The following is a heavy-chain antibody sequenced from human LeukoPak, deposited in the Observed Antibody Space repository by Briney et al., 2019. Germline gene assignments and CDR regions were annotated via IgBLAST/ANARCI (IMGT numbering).Heavy chain of an antibody. CDR3: AKDPRVGSRVAAPCH. D-gene: IGHD5-24*01. V-gene: IGHV3-23*01. CDR2: ISGSGGST. Sequence: GGSLRLSCAASGFTFTSYAMSWVRQAPGKGLEWVSAISGSGGSTYYADSVKGRFTISRDNSKSTLFLQMNSLRAEDAAVYYCAKDPRVGSRVAAPCHWGQGTLVTVSS. CDR1: GFTFTSYA. J-gene: IGHJ4*02.